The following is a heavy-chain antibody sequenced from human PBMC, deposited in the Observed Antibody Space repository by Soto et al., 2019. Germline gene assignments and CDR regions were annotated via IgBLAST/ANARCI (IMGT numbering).Heavy chain of an antibody. CDR2: IFSSGST. D-gene: IGHD5-12*01. V-gene: IGHV4-4*07. CDR1: GGSINTFY. CDR3: AREGSYSAYNFAHGIQLWSFDF. J-gene: IGHJ4*02. Sequence: QVRLQESGPGLLKPSETLSLTCTVSGGSINTFYWSWVRQPAGKGLEWIGRIFSSGSTSFNPSLESRVAMSVDTSKNHSSLNLSPVTAADMAVYYCAREGSYSAYNFAHGIQLWSFDFWGQGALVTVSS.